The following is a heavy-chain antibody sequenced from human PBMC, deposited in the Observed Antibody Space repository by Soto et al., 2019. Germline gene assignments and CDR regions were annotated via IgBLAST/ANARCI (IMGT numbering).Heavy chain of an antibody. Sequence: LRLSCAASGFTFSSYAMHWVRQAPGKGLEWVAVISYDGSNKYYADSVKGRFTISRDNSKNTLYLQMNSLRAEDTAVYYCARATVRGRGYYYYGMDVWGQGTTVTVSS. CDR3: ARATVRGRGYYYYGMDV. CDR1: GFTFSSYA. CDR2: ISYDGSNK. D-gene: IGHD3-10*01. J-gene: IGHJ6*02. V-gene: IGHV3-30-3*01.